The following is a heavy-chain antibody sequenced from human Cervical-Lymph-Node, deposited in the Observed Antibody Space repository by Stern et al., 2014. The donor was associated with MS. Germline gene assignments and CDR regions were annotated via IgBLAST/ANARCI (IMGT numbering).Heavy chain of an antibody. CDR2: IYPDDSDI. CDR1: GYTFTNNW. CDR3: ARHPPRRKWDDPNYGMDV. D-gene: IGHD1-1*01. Sequence: EVQLVESGAEVKKPGESLKISCKGSGYTFTNNWIAWVRQMPGKGLEWMGIIYPDDSDIRYSPSLQGQVTISADKSISTAYLPCSSLKAADSAVYYCARHPPRRKWDDPNYGMDVWGQGTTVTVSS. V-gene: IGHV5-51*01. J-gene: IGHJ6*02.